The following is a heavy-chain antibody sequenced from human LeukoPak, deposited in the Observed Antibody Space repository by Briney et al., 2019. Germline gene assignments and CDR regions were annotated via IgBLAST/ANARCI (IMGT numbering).Heavy chain of an antibody. D-gene: IGHD3-16*02. Sequence: GGSLRLSCAASGFTFSSYAMSWVRQAPGKGLEWVSAISGSGGSTYYADSVKGRFTISRDNSKNTLYLQMNSLRADDTAVYYCAKGPPYYDYVWGSYRLDYWGQGTLVTVSS. CDR2: ISGSGGST. CDR1: GFTFSSYA. V-gene: IGHV3-23*01. J-gene: IGHJ4*02. CDR3: AKGPPYYDYVWGSYRLDY.